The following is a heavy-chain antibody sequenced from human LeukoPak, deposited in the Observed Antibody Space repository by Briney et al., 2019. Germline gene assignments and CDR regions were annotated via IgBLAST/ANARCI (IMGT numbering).Heavy chain of an antibody. D-gene: IGHD5-24*01. J-gene: IGHJ4*02. Sequence: PSETLSLTCAVYGGSFSTSNYYWGWIRQPPGKGLEWIGNIFYSGSTYYSPSLRSRVTISVDTSKNQFSLKLSSVTAADTAVYYCARAVGTDGYNLWVYWGQGTLVTVSS. CDR2: IFYSGST. V-gene: IGHV4-39*07. CDR1: GGSFSTSNYY. CDR3: ARAVGTDGYNLWVY.